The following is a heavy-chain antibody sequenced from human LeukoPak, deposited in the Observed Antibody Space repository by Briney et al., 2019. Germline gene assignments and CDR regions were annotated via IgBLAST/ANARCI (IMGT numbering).Heavy chain of an antibody. CDR1: GFTFSSYP. J-gene: IGHJ5*02. CDR3: AKADWEDYYGSGSYYQT. CDR2: ISGSGGST. V-gene: IGHV3-23*01. Sequence: GGSLRLSCAASGFTFSSYPMNWVRQAPGKGLEWVSDISGSGGSTYYADSVKGRFTISRDNSKNTLYLQMNRLRAEDTAVYYCAKADWEDYYGSGSYYQTWGQGTLVTVSS. D-gene: IGHD3-10*01.